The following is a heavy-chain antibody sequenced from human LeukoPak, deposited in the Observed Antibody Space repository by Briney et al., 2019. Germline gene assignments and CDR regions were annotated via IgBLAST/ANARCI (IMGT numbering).Heavy chain of an antibody. CDR1: GFTFSNYA. CDR2: ISGSGGST. Sequence: GGSLRLSCAASGFTFSNYAMSWVRQAPGKGLEWVSSISGSGGSTYYADSVKGRFTISRDNSKNTLYLQMNSLRVEDTAVYYCAEEVGNTYPTFDYWGQGTLVTVSS. V-gene: IGHV3-23*01. J-gene: IGHJ4*02. CDR3: AEEVGNTYPTFDY. D-gene: IGHD1-26*01.